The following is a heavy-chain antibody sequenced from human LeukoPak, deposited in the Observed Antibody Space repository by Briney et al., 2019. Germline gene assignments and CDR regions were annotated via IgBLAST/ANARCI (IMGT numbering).Heavy chain of an antibody. J-gene: IGHJ4*02. Sequence: PSETLSLTCTVSGGSIGTYYWSWIRQPPGKGLEWIGYIYYSGIANYKPSLTSRATMSVDTSKNQFSLKLSSVTAADTAVYYCAREGDTSKFDYWGQGTLVTVSS. CDR1: GGSIGTYY. D-gene: IGHD2-21*02. V-gene: IGHV4-59*01. CDR2: IYYSGIA. CDR3: AREGDTSKFDY.